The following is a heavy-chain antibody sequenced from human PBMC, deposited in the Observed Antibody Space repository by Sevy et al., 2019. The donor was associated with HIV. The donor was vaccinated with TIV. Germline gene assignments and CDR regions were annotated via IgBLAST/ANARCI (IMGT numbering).Heavy chain of an antibody. D-gene: IGHD1-7*01. CDR2: ISYDASNK. Sequence: GGSLRLSCTPSGFTFSGYALHWIRQAPGKRLEWLAVISYDASNKYYAESVEGRFTISRDNSKYTLYLQMNSLTTDDTAVYFCARRGDWNSDDFDRPSLYFYGMDVWGQGIAVTVSS. CDR3: ARRGDWNSDDFDRPSLYFYGMDV. V-gene: IGHV3-30-3*01. J-gene: IGHJ6*02. CDR1: GFTFSGYA.